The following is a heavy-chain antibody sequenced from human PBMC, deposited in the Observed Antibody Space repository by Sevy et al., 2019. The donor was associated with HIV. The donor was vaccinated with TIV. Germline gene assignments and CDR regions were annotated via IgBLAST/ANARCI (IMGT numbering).Heavy chain of an antibody. D-gene: IGHD2-2*01. CDR3: ARFLSTSYYYYYAMDV. V-gene: IGHV1-8*01. Sequence: ASVKVSCRASGYTFTSYDINWVRQATGQGLEWMGWMNPNSGNTGYAQKFQGRVTMTRNTSISIAYMELGSQRSEDTAVYYCARFLSTSYYYYYAMDVWGQGTTVTVSS. CDR1: GYTFTSYD. J-gene: IGHJ6*02. CDR2: MNPNSGNT.